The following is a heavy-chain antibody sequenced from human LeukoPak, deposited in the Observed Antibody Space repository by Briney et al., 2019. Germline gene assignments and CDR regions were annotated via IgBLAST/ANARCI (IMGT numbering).Heavy chain of an antibody. Sequence: PGGSLRLSCAASGFTFSSYAMHWVRQAPGKGLEWVAVISYDGSNKYYADSVKGRFTISRDNSKNTLYLQMNSLRAEDTAVYYCARLGGDSSGYYPIWYFDLWGRGTLVTVSS. D-gene: IGHD3-22*01. CDR3: ARLGGDSSGYYPIWYFDL. CDR1: GFTFSSYA. CDR2: ISYDGSNK. V-gene: IGHV3-30-3*01. J-gene: IGHJ2*01.